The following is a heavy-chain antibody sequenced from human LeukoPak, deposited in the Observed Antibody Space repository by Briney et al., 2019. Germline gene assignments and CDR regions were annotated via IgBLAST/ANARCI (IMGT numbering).Heavy chain of an antibody. CDR1: VGSTRIYY. Sequence: PSETLSLPCTVSVGSTRIYYWSWIRQPAGKGLEWIGRTYSSGSANDNPSLKSRLTLSVDTSKNQFSLTLSSVTAADTAVYYWAIGGYEGSGSYFHYDNWGQGALGTVSS. V-gene: IGHV4-4*07. J-gene: IGHJ4*02. CDR3: AIGGYEGSGSYFHYDN. CDR2: TYSSGSA. D-gene: IGHD3-10*01.